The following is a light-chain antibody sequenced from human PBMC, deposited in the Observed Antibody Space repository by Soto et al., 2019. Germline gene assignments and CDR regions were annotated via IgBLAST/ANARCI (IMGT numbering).Light chain of an antibody. J-gene: IGKJ1*01. V-gene: IGKV1-39*01. CDR3: QQSFSTLSWT. CDR2: AAS. Sequence: DIQITQSPSSLSASVGDRVTITCRASQSISTYLNWYQHKQGKAPQLLISAASSLQSGVPSRFSGSGSGTDFTLTISSLQPEDFATYYCQQSFSTLSWTFGQGTKVDIK. CDR1: QSISTY.